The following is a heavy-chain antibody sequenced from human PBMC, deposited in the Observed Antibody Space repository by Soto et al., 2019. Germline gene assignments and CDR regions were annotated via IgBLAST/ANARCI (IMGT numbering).Heavy chain of an antibody. CDR3: ARNKYSSSAAYFDS. D-gene: IGHD6-6*01. J-gene: IGHJ4*02. Sequence: SETLSLTCSVSGGSLSGYYWSWIRQPPGKGLEWIGYMFSSGTTYYHPSLRSRLSVSLDSSKNQVSLTLTSVTPADTGIYYCARNKYSSSAAYFDSWGQGARVTVSS. CDR1: GGSLSGYY. CDR2: MFSSGTT. V-gene: IGHV4-59*01.